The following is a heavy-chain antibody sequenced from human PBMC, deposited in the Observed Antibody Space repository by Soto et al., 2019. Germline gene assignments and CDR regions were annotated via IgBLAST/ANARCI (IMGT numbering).Heavy chain of an antibody. V-gene: IGHV1-46*03. J-gene: IGHJ4*02. CDR3: ARDGPSALRLTARY. CDR2: INRSGGSA. Sequence: ASVKVSGKASGYTFTSYYMHWVRQAPGQGLECMVIINRSGGSASYXXKVQVRVXXTVDGARSTGXVELSXLGSEETAVXYCARDGPSALRLTARYWCQGTLVTVSS. D-gene: IGHD3-9*01. CDR1: GYTFTSYY.